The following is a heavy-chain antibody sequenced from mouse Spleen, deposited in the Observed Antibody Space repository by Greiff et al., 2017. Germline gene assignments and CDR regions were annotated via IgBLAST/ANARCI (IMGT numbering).Heavy chain of an antibody. CDR3: ARRMITAWFAY. J-gene: IGHJ3*01. Sequence: EVHLVESGGGLVKPGGSLKLSCAASGFTFSDYGMHWVRQAPEKGLEWVAYISSGSSTIYYADTVKGRFTISRDNAKNTLFLQMTSLRSEDTAMYYCARRMITAWFAYWGQGTLVTVSA. CDR1: GFTFSDYG. V-gene: IGHV5-17*01. CDR2: ISSGSSTI. D-gene: IGHD2-4*01.